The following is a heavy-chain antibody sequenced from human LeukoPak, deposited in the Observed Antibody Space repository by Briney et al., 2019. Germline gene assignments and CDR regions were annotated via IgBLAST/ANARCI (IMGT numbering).Heavy chain of an antibody. CDR1: GGSISNYY. J-gene: IGHJ4*02. V-gene: IGHV4-59*01. CDR2: IYYSGST. CDR3: AGRSGRRGGVDY. Sequence: SETLSLTCTVSGGSISNYYRSWIRQPPGKGLEWIGYIYYSGSTNYNPSHKSRVSISVDTSKNQFSLNLSSVTAADTAVYYCAGRSGRRGGVDYWGQGTLVTVSS. D-gene: IGHD1-26*01.